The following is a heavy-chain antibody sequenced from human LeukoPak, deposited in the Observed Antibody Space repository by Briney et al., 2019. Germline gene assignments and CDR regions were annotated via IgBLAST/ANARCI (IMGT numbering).Heavy chain of an antibody. J-gene: IGHJ4*02. Sequence: SGGSLRLSCAASGFTFSSYAMSWVRQAPGKGLEWVSYISSSSSTTYYADSVKGRFTVFRDNAKNSLYLQMYSLRTEDTAVYYCARNDGHRSSYPDNWNYVPFDYWGQGTLVTVSS. D-gene: IGHD1-7*01. CDR3: ARNDGHRSSYPDNWNYVPFDY. CDR1: GFTFSSYA. CDR2: ISSSSSTT. V-gene: IGHV3-48*01.